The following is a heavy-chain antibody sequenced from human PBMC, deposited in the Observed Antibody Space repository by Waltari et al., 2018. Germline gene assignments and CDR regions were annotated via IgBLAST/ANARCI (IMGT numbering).Heavy chain of an antibody. D-gene: IGHD1-1*01. CDR1: GYTFTGYY. CDR3: ARAHGWNGLGMEYYYGMDV. Sequence: QVQLVQSGAEVKKPGASVKVSCKASGYTFTGYYMHWVRQAPGQGLEWMGRINPNSGGTNYAQKFQGRVTMTRDTSISTAYMELSRLRSDDTAVYYCARAHGWNGLGMEYYYGMDVWGQGTTVTVSS. J-gene: IGHJ6*02. V-gene: IGHV1-2*06. CDR2: INPNSGGT.